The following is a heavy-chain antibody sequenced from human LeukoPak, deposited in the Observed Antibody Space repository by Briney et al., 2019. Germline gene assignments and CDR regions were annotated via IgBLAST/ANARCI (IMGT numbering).Heavy chain of an antibody. D-gene: IGHD3-10*01. CDR3: TGGDGSGMVG. CDR1: GGPISGSA. J-gene: IGHJ4*02. Sequence: PWGSLRLSCAASGGPISGSALHWVRQPSGKGLELVGRIRSKANNNATTYGAAVKGTFTISRDYSKNTAYLQMNSLKTDDTAVYYCTGGDGSGMVGWGQGTLVTVSS. CDR2: IRSKANNNAT. V-gene: IGHV3-73*01.